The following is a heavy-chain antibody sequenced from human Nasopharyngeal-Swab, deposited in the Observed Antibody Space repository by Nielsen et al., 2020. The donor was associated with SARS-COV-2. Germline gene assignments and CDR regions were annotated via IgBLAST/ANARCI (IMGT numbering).Heavy chain of an antibody. D-gene: IGHD2-2*01. J-gene: IGHJ6*02. Sequence: VRQAPGKGLEWVAVISYDGSDKYYADSVRGRFTISRDNSKNTLYLQMNSLRAEDTAVYYCAKDLGAYCSRTSCYGHSPYYVMDVWGQGTTVTVSS. V-gene: IGHV3-30*18. CDR2: ISYDGSDK. CDR3: AKDLGAYCSRTSCYGHSPYYVMDV.